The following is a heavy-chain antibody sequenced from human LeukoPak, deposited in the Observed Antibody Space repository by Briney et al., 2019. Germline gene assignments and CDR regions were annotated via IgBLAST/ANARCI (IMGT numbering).Heavy chain of an antibody. CDR3: ARLSSGWPYYFDY. D-gene: IGHD6-19*01. Sequence: SETLSLTCAVYGGSFRGHYWSWIRQPPGKGLEWIGEINHSGSTNYNPSLKSRVTISVDTSKNQFSLKLSSVTAADTAVYYCARLSSGWPYYFDYWGQGTLVTVSS. J-gene: IGHJ4*02. CDR2: INHSGST. CDR1: GGSFRGHY. V-gene: IGHV4-34*01.